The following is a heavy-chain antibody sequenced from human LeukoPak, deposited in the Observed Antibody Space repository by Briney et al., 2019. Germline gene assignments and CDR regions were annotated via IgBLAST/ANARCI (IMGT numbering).Heavy chain of an antibody. Sequence: GGSLKFSGKGSGYSFTTYGSGGSGQLPGKGLQRLGIIYHRDSNTRYSPSLQAQVTISADHSISTAYLQWSSLKASDTAMYYCARPRSSSAYNPFDIWGQGTMVTVSS. CDR1: GYSFTTYG. J-gene: IGHJ3*02. D-gene: IGHD6-25*01. V-gene: IGHV5-51*01. CDR3: ARPRSSSAYNPFDI. CDR2: IYHRDSNT.